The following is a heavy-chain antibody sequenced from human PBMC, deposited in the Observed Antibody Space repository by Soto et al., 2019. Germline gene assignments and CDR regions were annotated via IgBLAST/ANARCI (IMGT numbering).Heavy chain of an antibody. D-gene: IGHD2-15*01. CDR3: ASDHRDSTYSVSDY. Sequence: EVQLVESGGGLVQPGESLRLSCVASGFTFSSYWLSWVRQTPGKGLEWVANIRQDGSEKYYVDSVKGRFTISRDNAKNSSYLQMNSLTAEDAVVYYCASDHRDSTYSVSDYWGQGTLVTVSS. V-gene: IGHV3-7*01. J-gene: IGHJ4*02. CDR2: IRQDGSEK. CDR1: GFTFSSYW.